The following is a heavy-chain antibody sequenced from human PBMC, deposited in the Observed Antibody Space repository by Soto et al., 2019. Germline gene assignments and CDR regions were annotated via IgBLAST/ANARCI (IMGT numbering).Heavy chain of an antibody. CDR3: ARIERGYSYGPLDY. J-gene: IGHJ4*02. Sequence: SETLSLTCTVSGGSIASNYGSWIRQPPGKGLEWIGYIYYSGSTNYNPSLKSRVTISVDTSKNQFSLKLSSVTAADTAVYYCARIERGYSYGPLDYWGLGTLVTVSS. V-gene: IGHV4-59*01. D-gene: IGHD5-18*01. CDR2: IYYSGST. CDR1: GGSIASNY.